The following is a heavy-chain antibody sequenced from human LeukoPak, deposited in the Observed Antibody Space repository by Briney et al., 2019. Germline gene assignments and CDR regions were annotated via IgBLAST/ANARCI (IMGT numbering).Heavy chain of an antibody. CDR3: ARSTRYNWNDDY. CDR2: INPNSGGT. CDR1: AYTFTGYY. Sequence: ASVKVSCKDSAYTFTGYYMHCLRQAPGQGLEWMGWINPNSGGTNYAQKFQGRVTMTRDTSISTAYMELSRLRSDDTAVYYCARSTRYNWNDDYWGQGTLVTVSS. V-gene: IGHV1-2*02. J-gene: IGHJ4*02. D-gene: IGHD1-1*01.